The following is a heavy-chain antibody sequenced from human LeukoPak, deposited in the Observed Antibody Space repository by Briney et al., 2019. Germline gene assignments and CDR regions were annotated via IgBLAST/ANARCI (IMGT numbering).Heavy chain of an antibody. D-gene: IGHD3-10*01. CDR2: ISAYNGNT. V-gene: IGHV1-18*01. Sequence: GASVKVSCKASGYTFTSYGISWVRQAPGQGLEWMGWISAYNGNTNYAQKLQGGVTMTTDTSTSTAYMELRSLRSDDTAVYYCAREGRYYGSGSYYELADYWGQGTLVTVSS. J-gene: IGHJ4*02. CDR1: GYTFTSYG. CDR3: AREGRYYGSGSYYELADY.